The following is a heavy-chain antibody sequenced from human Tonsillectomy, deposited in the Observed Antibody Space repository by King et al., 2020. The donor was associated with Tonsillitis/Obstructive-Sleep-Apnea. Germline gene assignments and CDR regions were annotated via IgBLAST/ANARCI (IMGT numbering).Heavy chain of an antibody. D-gene: IGHD3-10*01. CDR2: INHSGST. CDR3: ARGKSFPSGTAPEKGPGDAFDI. J-gene: IGHJ3*02. V-gene: IGHV4-34*01. CDR1: GGSFSGYY. Sequence: VQLQQWGAGLLKPSETLSFTCAVYGGSFSGYYWSWIRQPPGKGLEWIGEINHSGSTNYNPSLKSRVTISVDTSKNQFSLKLSSVTAADTAVYYCARGKSFPSGTAPEKGPGDAFDIWGQGTMVTVSS.